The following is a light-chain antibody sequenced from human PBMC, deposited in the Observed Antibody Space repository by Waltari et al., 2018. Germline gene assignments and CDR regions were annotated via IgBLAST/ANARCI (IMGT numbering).Light chain of an antibody. V-gene: IGKV1-39*01. J-gene: IGKJ5*01. CDR3: QQSYSPPFT. Sequence: ITCRASRGIDSYLNWYQQRPGRAPKLLIYDASTLQREVPTRFSGGGIGTDFTLTINNLQPEDFATYFCQQSYSPPFTFGQGTRLEI. CDR2: DAS. CDR1: RGIDSY.